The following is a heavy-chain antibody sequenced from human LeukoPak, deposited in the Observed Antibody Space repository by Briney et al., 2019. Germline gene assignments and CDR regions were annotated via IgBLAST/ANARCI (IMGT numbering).Heavy chain of an antibody. CDR3: ARVPYSGSYPNYFDY. J-gene: IGHJ4*02. CDR2: IIPIFGTA. Sequence: PVKVSCKASGGTFSSYAISWVRQAPGQGLEWMGRIIPIFGTANYAQKFQGRVTITTDESTSTAYMELSSLRSEDTAVYYCARVPYSGSYPNYFDYWGQGTLVTVSS. D-gene: IGHD1-26*01. V-gene: IGHV1-69*05. CDR1: GGTFSSYA.